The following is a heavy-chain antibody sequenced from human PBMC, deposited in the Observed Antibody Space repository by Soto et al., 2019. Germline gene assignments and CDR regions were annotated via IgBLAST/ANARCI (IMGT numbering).Heavy chain of an antibody. CDR1: GDSVSSKSAT. D-gene: IGHD1-26*01. V-gene: IGHV6-1*01. Sequence: SQTLSLPCAISGDSVSSKSATWNWIRQAPSRGLEWLGRTYYRSKWSSDYAVSLRGRITVSPESSKNQFSLRLTSLTPEDTAVYYCARALAGRYDYWGQGTLVTVSS. CDR3: ARALAGRYDY. J-gene: IGHJ4*02. CDR2: TYYRSKWSS.